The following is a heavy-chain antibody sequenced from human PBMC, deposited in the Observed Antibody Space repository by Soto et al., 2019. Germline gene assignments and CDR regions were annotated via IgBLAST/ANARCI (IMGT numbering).Heavy chain of an antibody. Sequence: ASVKVSCKASGGTFSSYAISWVRQAPGQGLEWMGGIIPIFGTANYAQKFQGRVTITADESTSTAYMELSSLRSEDTAVYYCARVGPKPHGYYYDYYYYYGMDVWGQGTTVTVSS. CDR2: IIPIFGTA. V-gene: IGHV1-69*13. J-gene: IGHJ6*02. D-gene: IGHD3-22*01. CDR1: GGTFSSYA. CDR3: ARVGPKPHGYYYDYYYYYGMDV.